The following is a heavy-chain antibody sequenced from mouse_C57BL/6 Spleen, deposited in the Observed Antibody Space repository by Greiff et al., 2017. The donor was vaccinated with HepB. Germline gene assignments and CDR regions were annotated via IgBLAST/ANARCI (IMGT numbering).Heavy chain of an antibody. Sequence: EVQLQQSGAELVRPGASVKLSCTASGFNIKDYYMHWVKQRPEQGLEWIGRVDPEDGDNEYAPKFQGKATMTADTSSTTAYLQLSSLTSEDTAVYYCTIENWFAYWGQGTLVTVSA. V-gene: IGHV14-1*01. CDR1: GFNIKDYY. J-gene: IGHJ3*01. CDR3: TIENWFAY. CDR2: VDPEDGDN.